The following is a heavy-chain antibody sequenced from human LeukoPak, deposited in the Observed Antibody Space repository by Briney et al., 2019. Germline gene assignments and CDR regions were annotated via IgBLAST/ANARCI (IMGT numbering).Heavy chain of an antibody. Sequence: PGGALRLSCAASGFTFTNYGIHWVRQAPGKGLEGVAVISYDGSNKYYAASVKGRFTISRDNSKNTLYLQMNSLRAEDTAVYYCANLWDSSGYPHFDYWGQGTLVTVSS. CDR1: GFTFTNYG. CDR2: ISYDGSNK. CDR3: ANLWDSSGYPHFDY. J-gene: IGHJ4*02. D-gene: IGHD3-22*01. V-gene: IGHV3-30*18.